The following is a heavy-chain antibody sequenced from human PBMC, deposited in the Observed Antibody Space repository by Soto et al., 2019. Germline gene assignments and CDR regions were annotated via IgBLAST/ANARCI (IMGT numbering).Heavy chain of an antibody. J-gene: IGHJ4*02. V-gene: IGHV3-23*01. CDR3: AKDRELYLVVIAHWLVY. D-gene: IGHD2-21*01. CDR1: GFTFSSYA. CDR2: ISGSGGST. Sequence: EVQLLESGGGLVQPGGSLRLSCAASGFTFSSYAMSWVRQAPGKGLEWVSAISGSGGSTYYADSVKGRFTISRDNSKNTLYLQMSSLRAEDTAVYYCAKDRELYLVVIAHWLVYWGQGTLVTVSS.